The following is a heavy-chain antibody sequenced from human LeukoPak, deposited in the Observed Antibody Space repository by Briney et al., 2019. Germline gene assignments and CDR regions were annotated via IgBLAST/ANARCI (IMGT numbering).Heavy chain of an antibody. D-gene: IGHD2-2*01. CDR2: VYPGDSDT. V-gene: IGHV5-51*01. CDR3: ARHTAGYCSSTSCLPIQH. CDR1: GYSFTSYW. J-gene: IGHJ1*01. Sequence: GESLKISCKGSGYSFTSYWIGWVRQMPGKGPEWMGIVYPGDSDTRYSPSFQGQVTISADKSISTAYLQWSSLKASDTAMYYCARHTAGYCSSTSCLPIQHWGQGTLVTVSS.